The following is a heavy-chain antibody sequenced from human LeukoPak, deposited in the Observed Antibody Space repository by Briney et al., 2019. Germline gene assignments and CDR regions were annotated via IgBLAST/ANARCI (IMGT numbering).Heavy chain of an antibody. Sequence: GGSLRLSCAASGFTFSTSGMNWVRQAPGKGLEWVAVIWSDGSEKRYADSVKGRFTISRDNSKSTLYLQMNSLRAEDTAVYYCVSGSDTRGYYFYWGQGTLVTVSS. CDR2: IWSDGSEK. J-gene: IGHJ4*02. CDR1: GFTFSTSG. CDR3: VSGSDTRGYYFY. V-gene: IGHV3-33*03. D-gene: IGHD3-22*01.